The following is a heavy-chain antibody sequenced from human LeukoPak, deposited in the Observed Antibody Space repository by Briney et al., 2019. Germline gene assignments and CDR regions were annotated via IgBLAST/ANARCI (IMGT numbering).Heavy chain of an antibody. J-gene: IGHJ5*02. Sequence: GSSEKVSCKASGGTFSSYAISWVRQAPGQGHEWMGRIIPILGIANYAQKFQGRVTITADKSTSTAYMELSSLRSEDTAVYYCARDVVEMATIPSTWGQGTLVTVSS. V-gene: IGHV1-69*04. CDR3: ARDVVEMATIPST. CDR2: IIPILGIA. D-gene: IGHD5-24*01. CDR1: GGTFSSYA.